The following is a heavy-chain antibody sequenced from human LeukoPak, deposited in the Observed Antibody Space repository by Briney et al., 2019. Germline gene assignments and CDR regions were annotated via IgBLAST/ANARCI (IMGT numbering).Heavy chain of an antibody. J-gene: IGHJ5*02. Sequence: ASVKVSCKASGGTFIHYSISWVRQAPGQGLEWMGGIIPVFGTTNYAQKFQGRVTITTDESTSTAYLELSSLRSEDTAVYYCARGLRYCSSTSCYYWLDPWGQGTLVTVSS. CDR2: IIPVFGTT. D-gene: IGHD2-2*01. V-gene: IGHV1-69*05. CDR1: GGTFIHYS. CDR3: ARGLRYCSSTSCYYWLDP.